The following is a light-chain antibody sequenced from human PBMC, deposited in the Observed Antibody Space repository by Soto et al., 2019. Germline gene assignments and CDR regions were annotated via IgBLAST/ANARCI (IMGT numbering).Light chain of an antibody. V-gene: IGKV1-39*01. CDR2: AAS. Sequence: DMHMTQSPSSLSASLGDRVTITFRASQSISSYLNWYQQKPGKAPKLLIYAASSLQSGVPSRFSGSGSGTDFTLTISSLQPEDFATYYCQQSYSTPGTFGQGTKVDIK. J-gene: IGKJ1*01. CDR1: QSISSY. CDR3: QQSYSTPGT.